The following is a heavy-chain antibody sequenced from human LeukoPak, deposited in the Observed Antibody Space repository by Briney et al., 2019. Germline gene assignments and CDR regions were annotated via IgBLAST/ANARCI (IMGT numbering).Heavy chain of an antibody. CDR3: ARDRHHYGSGSYLADFDY. V-gene: IGHV1-69*13. J-gene: IGHJ4*02. D-gene: IGHD3-10*01. CDR2: IIPIFGTA. CDR1: GGTFSSYA. Sequence: SVKVSCKASGGTFSSYAISWVRQAPGQGLEWMGGIIPIFGTANYAQKFQGRVAITADESTSTAYMELSSLRSEDTAVYYCARDRHHYGSGSYLADFDYWGQGTLVTVSS.